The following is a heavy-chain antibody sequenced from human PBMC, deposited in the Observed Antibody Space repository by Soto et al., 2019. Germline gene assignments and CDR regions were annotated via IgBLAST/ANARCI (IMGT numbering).Heavy chain of an antibody. CDR3: VFWDLGVVIHNWFDP. J-gene: IGHJ5*02. D-gene: IGHD3-3*01. CDR2: IYWDDDK. V-gene: IGHV2-5*02. CDR1: GFSLSTSGVG. Sequence: GSGPTLVNPTQTLTLTCTFSGFSLSTSGVGVDWIRQPPGKALEWLALIYWDDDKRYSPSLKSRLTITKDTSKNQVVLTMTNMDPVDTATYYCVFWDLGVVIHNWFDPWGQGTLVTVSS.